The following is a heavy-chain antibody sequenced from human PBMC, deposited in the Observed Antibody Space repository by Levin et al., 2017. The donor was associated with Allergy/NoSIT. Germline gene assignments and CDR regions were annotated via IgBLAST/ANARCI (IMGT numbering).Heavy chain of an antibody. Sequence: PSETLSLTCTVSGGSISSSSYYWGWIRQPPGKGLEWIGSIYYSGSTYYNPALKSRVTISVDSSKNLFSLKLSPVTAADTAVYYCGSSYYDFWSGYTGAFDIWGQGTMVTVSS. CDR3: GSSYYDFWSGYTGAFDI. CDR2: IYYSGST. CDR1: GGSISSSSYY. J-gene: IGHJ3*02. D-gene: IGHD3-3*01. V-gene: IGHV4-39*01.